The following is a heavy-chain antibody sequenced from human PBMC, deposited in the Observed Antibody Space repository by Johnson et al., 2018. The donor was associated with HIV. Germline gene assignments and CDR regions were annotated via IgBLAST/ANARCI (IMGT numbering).Heavy chain of an antibody. CDR2: IKSKTDGGTT. V-gene: IGHV3-15*07. D-gene: IGHD4-17*01. CDR3: TTDLRVTTSLRAFDI. J-gene: IGHJ3*02. CDR1: GFTFSSYW. Sequence: VQLVEFGGGLVQPGGSLRLSCAASGFTFSSYWMHWVRQAPGKGLVWVSRIKSKTDGGTTDYAAPVKGRFTISRDDSKNTLYLQMNSLKTEDTAVYYCTTDLRVTTSLRAFDIWGQGTMVTVSS.